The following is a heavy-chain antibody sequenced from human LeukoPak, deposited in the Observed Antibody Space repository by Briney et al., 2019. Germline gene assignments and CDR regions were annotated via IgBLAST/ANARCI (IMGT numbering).Heavy chain of an antibody. CDR1: GFTFSIYA. V-gene: IGHV3-23*01. CDR2: ISGSAYST. Sequence: GGSLRLSCAASGFTFSIYAMSWVRRAPGKGLEWVSGISGSAYSTYYADSVQGRFTISRDNSKNTLYLQMNSLRAEDTAVYYCAKEAGYSGYDYPDYWGQGTLVTVSS. CDR3: AKEAGYSGYDYPDY. J-gene: IGHJ4*02. D-gene: IGHD5-12*01.